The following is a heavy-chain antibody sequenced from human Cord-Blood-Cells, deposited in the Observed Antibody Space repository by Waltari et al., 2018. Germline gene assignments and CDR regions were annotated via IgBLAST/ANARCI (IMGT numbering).Heavy chain of an antibody. J-gene: IGHJ4*02. D-gene: IGHD7-27*01. CDR1: GLTGCSTS. Sequence: EVQLVEAGGGLVQPGGSLIPPCWCHGLTGCSTSLGWVRQAPGKGLEWVAVIYSGGSTYYADSVKGRFTISRDNSKNTLYLQMNSLRAEDTAVYYCARINWGPFDYWGQGTLVTVSS. V-gene: IGHV3-66*01. CDR3: ARINWGPFDY. CDR2: IYSGGST.